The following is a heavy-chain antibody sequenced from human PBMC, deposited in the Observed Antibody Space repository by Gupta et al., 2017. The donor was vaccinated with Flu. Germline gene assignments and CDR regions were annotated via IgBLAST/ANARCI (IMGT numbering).Heavy chain of an antibody. J-gene: IGHJ4*02. Sequence: EVQLVESGGGLVQPGGSLRLSCAASGFTFSTYDMHWVRQSKGKGLEWVSYIGTTGDTDYPASLKGRFIISRDNAKKSLYLQMSSLSVGDTGIYYCTRARSRFDPFDSWGQGILVTVSS. CDR1: GFTFSTYD. V-gene: IGHV3-13*04. D-gene: IGHD3-9*01. CDR2: IGTTGDT. CDR3: TRARSRFDPFDS.